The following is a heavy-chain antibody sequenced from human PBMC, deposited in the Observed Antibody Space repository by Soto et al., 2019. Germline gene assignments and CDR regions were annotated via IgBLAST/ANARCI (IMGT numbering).Heavy chain of an antibody. D-gene: IGHD3-16*01. CDR2: IYYSGST. V-gene: IGHV4-31*03. J-gene: IGHJ4*02. CDR3: ARTFRDYDRPGGYYFDY. Sequence: LSLTCTVSGGSISSGGYYWSWIRQHPGKGLEWIGYIYYSGSTYYNPSLKSRVTISVDTSKNQFSLKLSSVTAADTAVYYCARTFRDYDRPGGYYFDYWGQGTLVTVSS. CDR1: GGSISSGGYY.